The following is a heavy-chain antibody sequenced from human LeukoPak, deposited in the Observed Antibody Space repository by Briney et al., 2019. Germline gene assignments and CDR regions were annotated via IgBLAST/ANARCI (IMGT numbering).Heavy chain of an antibody. CDR3: ARNSRVASTSGLNY. J-gene: IGHJ4*02. CDR1: GGTFSSYP. D-gene: IGHD4-23*01. V-gene: IGHV1-69*13. CDR2: ITPIFGAA. Sequence: SVKVSCKASGGTFSSYPFTWVRQAPGQGLEWMGEITPIFGAANYAQTFQGRVTITADESTSTVFMELSSLRSDDTAFYYCARNSRVASTSGLNYWGRGTLVTVSS.